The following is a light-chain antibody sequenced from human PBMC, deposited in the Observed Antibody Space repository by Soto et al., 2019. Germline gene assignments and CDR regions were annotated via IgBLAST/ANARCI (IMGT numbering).Light chain of an antibody. Sequence: QSVLNQPPSASGTPGQRVTLSCSGSSSNIGSNTVNWYQQLPGTAPKLLIYSNNQRPSGVPDRFSGSKSGTSASLAISGLQSEDEADYYCAAWDDSLNGGVFGGGTKLTVL. CDR2: SNN. J-gene: IGLJ3*02. CDR3: AAWDDSLNGGV. CDR1: SSNIGSNT. V-gene: IGLV1-44*01.